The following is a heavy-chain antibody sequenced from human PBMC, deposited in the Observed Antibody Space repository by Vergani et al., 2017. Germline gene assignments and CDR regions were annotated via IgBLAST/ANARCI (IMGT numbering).Heavy chain of an antibody. Sequence: QVQLQQWGAGLLKPSETLSLTCAVYGGSFSGYYWSWIRQPPGKGLEWIGEINHIGSTNYNPSLKSRVTISVDTSKNQFSLKLSSVTAADTAVYYCARGKGDDFWSGYFKYYYGMDVWGQGTTVTVSS. CDR1: GGSFSGYY. J-gene: IGHJ6*02. CDR3: ARGKGDDFWSGYFKYYYGMDV. D-gene: IGHD3-3*01. V-gene: IGHV4-34*01. CDR2: INHIGST.